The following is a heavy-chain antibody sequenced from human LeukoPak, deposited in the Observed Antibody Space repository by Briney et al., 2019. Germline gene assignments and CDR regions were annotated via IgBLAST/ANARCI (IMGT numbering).Heavy chain of an antibody. Sequence: SETLSLTCAVYGGSFSGYYWSWIRQPPGKGLVWIGEINHSGSTNYNPSLKSRVTISVDTSKNQFSLKLSSVTAADTAVYYCARGARYCSSTSCSHFDYWGQGTLVTVSS. J-gene: IGHJ4*02. CDR2: INHSGST. V-gene: IGHV4-34*01. CDR3: ARGARYCSSTSCSHFDY. D-gene: IGHD2-2*01. CDR1: GGSFSGYY.